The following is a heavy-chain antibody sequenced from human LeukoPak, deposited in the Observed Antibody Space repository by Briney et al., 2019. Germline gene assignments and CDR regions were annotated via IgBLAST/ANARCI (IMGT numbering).Heavy chain of an antibody. Sequence: GGSLRLSCAASGFTFSSYAMSWVRQAPGKGLEWVSAISGSGGSTYYADSVKGRFTISRDNSKNTLYLQMNSLRAEDTAVYYCAKDTNSHSSSSYDAFDIWGQGTMVTVSS. CDR2: ISGSGGST. CDR3: AKDTNSHSSSSYDAFDI. V-gene: IGHV3-23*01. J-gene: IGHJ3*02. D-gene: IGHD6-6*01. CDR1: GFTFSSYA.